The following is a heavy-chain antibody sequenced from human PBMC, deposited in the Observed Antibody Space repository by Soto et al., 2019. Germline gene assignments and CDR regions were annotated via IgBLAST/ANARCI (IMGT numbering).Heavy chain of an antibody. D-gene: IGHD6-13*01. CDR1: GYTFTGYY. J-gene: IGHJ4*02. V-gene: IGHV1-2*04. CDR3: ARDNGWQQLPYFDY. Sequence: ASVKVSCKASGYTFTGYYMHWVRQAPGQGLEWMGWINPNSGGTNYAQKFQGWVTMTRDTSISTAYMELSRLRSDDTAVYYCARDNGWQQLPYFDYWGQGTLVTVSS. CDR2: INPNSGGT.